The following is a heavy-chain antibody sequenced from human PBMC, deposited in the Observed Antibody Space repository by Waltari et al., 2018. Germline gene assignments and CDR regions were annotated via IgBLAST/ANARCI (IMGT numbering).Heavy chain of an antibody. CDR3: ASPTYSGSLYDAFDI. CDR2: IYPGDSDT. Sequence: LVQSGAEVKKPGESLKISCKGSGYSFTSYWIGWVRQMPGKGLEWMGIIYPGDSDTRYSPSFQGQVTISADKSISTAYLQWSSLKASDTAMYYCASPTYSGSLYDAFDIWGQGTMVTVSS. V-gene: IGHV5-51*03. J-gene: IGHJ3*02. CDR1: GYSFTSYW. D-gene: IGHD1-26*01.